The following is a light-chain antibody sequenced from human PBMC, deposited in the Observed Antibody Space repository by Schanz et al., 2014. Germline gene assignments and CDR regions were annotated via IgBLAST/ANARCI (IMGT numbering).Light chain of an antibody. CDR1: SSDVGGYNY. CDR2: EVN. J-gene: IGLJ2*01. CDR3: ASWDDSLRGHV. Sequence: QSALTQPPSASGSPGQSVTISCTGTSSDVGGYNYVSWYQQHPGKAPKLMIYEVNKRPSGVPDRFSGSKSGNTASLTVSGLQAEDEADYYCASWDDSLRGHVFGGGTKLTVL. V-gene: IGLV2-8*01.